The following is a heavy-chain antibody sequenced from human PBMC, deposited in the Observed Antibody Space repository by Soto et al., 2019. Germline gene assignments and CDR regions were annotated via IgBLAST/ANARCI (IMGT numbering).Heavy chain of an antibody. Sequence: QIQLHESGPGLVKPSETLSLTCSVSGVSISGLTFYWGWIRQSPGKGLEWIGSVYYNENTYYNPSLASRVTISLQPSKNQFSLNLRSVTAADTAVYYCARLLGLRAAESWGQGTLLTVSS. CDR3: ARLLGLRAAES. J-gene: IGHJ1*01. D-gene: IGHD3-16*01. CDR1: GVSISGLTFY. V-gene: IGHV4-39*01. CDR2: VYYNENT.